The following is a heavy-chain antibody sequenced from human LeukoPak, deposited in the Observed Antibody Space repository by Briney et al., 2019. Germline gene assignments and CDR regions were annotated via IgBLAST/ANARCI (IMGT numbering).Heavy chain of an antibody. CDR1: GGSFSGYY. CDR3: ARGLYCSSTSCYGPYYYYMDV. D-gene: IGHD2-2*01. V-gene: IGHV4-34*01. J-gene: IGHJ6*03. Sequence: PSETLSLTCAVYGGSFSGYYWSWIRQPPGKGLEWSGEINHSGSTNYSLSLQSRVTRSVDTSKNQFSRKLSSVPAADTAVYYCARGLYCSSTSCYGPYYYYMDVWGKGTTVTVSS. CDR2: INHSGST.